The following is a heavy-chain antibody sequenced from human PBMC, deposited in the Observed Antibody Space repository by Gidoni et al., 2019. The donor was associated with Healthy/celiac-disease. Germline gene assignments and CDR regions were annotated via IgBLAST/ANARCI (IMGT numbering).Heavy chain of an antibody. Sequence: QLPLQESGTGLVKPSETLSLTCTVSGGSISSCSYYWGWTRQPPGKGLEWIGSIYYSGSTYYIPSLKSRVTISVDTSKNQFSLKLSSVTAADTAVYYCASLTRDYYDSVRFDYWGQGTLVTVSS. CDR2: IYYSGST. CDR1: GGSISSCSYY. CDR3: ASLTRDYYDSVRFDY. V-gene: IGHV4-39*01. J-gene: IGHJ4*02. D-gene: IGHD3-22*01.